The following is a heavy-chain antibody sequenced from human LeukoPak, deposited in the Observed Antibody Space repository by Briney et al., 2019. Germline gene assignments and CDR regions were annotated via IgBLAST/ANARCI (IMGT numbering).Heavy chain of an antibody. CDR2: IHTGGDT. Sequence: GGSLRLSCAASGLTGSHNYVSWVRQAPGKGLEWVSAIHTGGDTCYADSVKGRFTISRDTSKNTLYLQINSLRVEDTAVYYCIVFGDSNHWGQGTLVTVSS. D-gene: IGHD4-17*01. CDR3: IVFGDSNH. V-gene: IGHV3-53*01. J-gene: IGHJ5*02. CDR1: GLTGSHNY.